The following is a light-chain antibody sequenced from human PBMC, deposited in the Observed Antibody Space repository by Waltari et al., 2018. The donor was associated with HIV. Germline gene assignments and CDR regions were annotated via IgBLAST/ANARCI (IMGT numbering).Light chain of an antibody. CDR3: ASFTGDNTVI. CDR2: DVD. Sequence: AVTQPASVSGLPGQSTTISCTGDDSDFGLYNFVSWYQHHSGKPPRLILYDVDSRASGVSDRFSGSMSGNTASLTISGLRAEDEGHYYCASFTGDNTVIFGGGTEVTVL. V-gene: IGLV2-14*01. CDR1: DSDFGLYNF. J-gene: IGLJ2*01.